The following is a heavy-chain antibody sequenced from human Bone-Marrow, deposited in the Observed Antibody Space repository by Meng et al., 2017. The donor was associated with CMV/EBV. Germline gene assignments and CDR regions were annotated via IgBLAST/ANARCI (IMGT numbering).Heavy chain of an antibody. V-gene: IGHV1-2*02. CDR2: INPNSGGT. Sequence: ASVKVSCKASGYTFTSYDINWVRQATGQGLEWMGWINPNSGGTNYAQKFQGRVTMTRDTSISTAYMELSSLRSEDTAVYYCARVPPTSLTYGGPAGYAFDIWGQGTMVTVSS. CDR3: ARVPPTSLTYGGPAGYAFDI. J-gene: IGHJ3*02. D-gene: IGHD4-23*01. CDR1: GYTFTSYD.